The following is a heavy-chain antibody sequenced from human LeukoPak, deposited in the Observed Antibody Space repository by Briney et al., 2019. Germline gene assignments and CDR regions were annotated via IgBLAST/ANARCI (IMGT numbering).Heavy chain of an antibody. D-gene: IGHD3-3*01. CDR1: GFTFSSYA. CDR2: ISGSGGST. Sequence: GGSLRLSCAASGFTFSSYAMSWVRQAPGKGLEWVSAISGSGGSTYYADSVKGRFTISRDNSKNSLYLQMNSLRAEDTAVYYCARENLEWLLPEGGYMDVWGKGTTVTVSS. CDR3: ARENLEWLLPEGGYMDV. J-gene: IGHJ6*03. V-gene: IGHV3-23*01.